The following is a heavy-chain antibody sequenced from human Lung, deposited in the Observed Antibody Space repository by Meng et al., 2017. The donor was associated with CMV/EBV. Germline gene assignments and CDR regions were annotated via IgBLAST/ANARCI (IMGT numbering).Heavy chain of an antibody. D-gene: IGHD2-21*01. V-gene: IGHV3-23*01. CDR2: IIAGGGNT. Sequence: GGSLRLSCAASGLTLSSYALTWVRQAPGKGLECISTIIAGGGNTYYADSVKGRFSISRDNYRNTLYLQMNSLRAEDTAVYYCTRDVSPRSSAYFAIYYFYALDVWGQGTAVTVSS. CDR3: TRDVSPRSSAYFAIYYFYALDV. J-gene: IGHJ6*02. CDR1: GLTLSSYA.